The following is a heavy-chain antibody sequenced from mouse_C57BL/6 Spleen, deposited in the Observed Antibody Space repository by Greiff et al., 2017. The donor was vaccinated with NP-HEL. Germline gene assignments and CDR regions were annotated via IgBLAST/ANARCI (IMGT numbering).Heavy chain of an antibody. V-gene: IGHV1-81*01. CDR3: ARYPIYDGYHWYFDV. Sequence: QVQLQQSGAELARPGASVKLSCKASGYTFTSYGISWVKQRTGQGLEWIGEIYPRSGNTYYNEKFKGKATLTADKSSSTAYMELRSLTSEDSAVYFCARYPIYDGYHWYFDVWGTGTTVTVSS. CDR1: GYTFTSYG. J-gene: IGHJ1*03. D-gene: IGHD2-3*01. CDR2: IYPRSGNT.